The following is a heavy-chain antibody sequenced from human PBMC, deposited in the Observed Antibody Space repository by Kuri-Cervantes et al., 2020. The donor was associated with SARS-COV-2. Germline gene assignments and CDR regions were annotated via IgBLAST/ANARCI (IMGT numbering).Heavy chain of an antibody. CDR1: GFSFGDYA. D-gene: IGHD3-3*01. V-gene: IGHV3-49*04. CDR2: IRSKAYGGTG. Sequence: GGSLRLSCTASGFSFGDYAMTWVRQAPGKGLEWVGFIRSKAYGGTGEYAASVTGRFTISRDDSKSIAYLQMNSLRAEDTAVYYCARVTDDFWSGYYGPYFDYWGQGTLVTVSS. CDR3: ARVTDDFWSGYYGPYFDY. J-gene: IGHJ4*02.